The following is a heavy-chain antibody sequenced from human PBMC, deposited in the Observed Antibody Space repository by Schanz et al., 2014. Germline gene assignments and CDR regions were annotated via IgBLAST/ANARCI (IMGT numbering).Heavy chain of an antibody. CDR1: GFAVDNYY. Sequence: EVQLVESGGGLVQPGGSLRLSCAASGFAVDNYYMSCVRQAPGRGLEWVSIIFTDGRTYYADSVKGRFTISRDNFKGALYLQMSSLRAEDTAVYYCAKSLESCPGGRCSRGYFDYWGQGTLVTVSS. J-gene: IGHJ4*02. D-gene: IGHD2-8*02. CDR3: AKSLESCPGGRCSRGYFDY. CDR2: IFTDGRT. V-gene: IGHV3-53*01.